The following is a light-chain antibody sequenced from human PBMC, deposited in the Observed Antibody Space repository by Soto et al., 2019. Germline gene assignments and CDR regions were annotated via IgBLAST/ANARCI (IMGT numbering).Light chain of an antibody. CDR3: KQRSNCHPT. Sequence: EMVLTKSPATLYLSPGDRATLSCRASQSVSSSLACYPQKPGQAPRLLIYDASNRATGIPARFSGSGSGTDLALTTSSLEPEEFAVYYCKQRSNCHPTFGQGTKVEIK. CDR2: DAS. J-gene: IGKJ1*01. CDR1: QSVSSS. V-gene: IGKV3-11*01.